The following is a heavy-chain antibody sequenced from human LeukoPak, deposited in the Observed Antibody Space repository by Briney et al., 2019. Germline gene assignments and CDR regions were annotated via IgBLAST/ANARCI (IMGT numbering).Heavy chain of an antibody. V-gene: IGHV4-59*01. D-gene: IGHD3-22*01. J-gene: IGHJ3*02. CDR3: ACLTTADAFDI. CDR2: IYDSGST. Sequence: SETLSLTCTVSGGSISRYYWSWIRQPPGKGLEWIGYIYDSGSTNYNPSLKSRVTISVDTSKNQFSLKLSSVTAADTAVYYCACLTTADAFDIWGQGTMVTVS. CDR1: GGSISRYY.